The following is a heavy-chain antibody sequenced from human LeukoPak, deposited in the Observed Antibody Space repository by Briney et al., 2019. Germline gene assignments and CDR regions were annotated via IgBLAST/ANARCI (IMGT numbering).Heavy chain of an antibody. CDR1: GFTFSSYW. Sequence: PGGSLRLSCAASGFTFSSYWVSWVRQAPGKGLEWVANIKQDGSEKYYVDSVKGRFTISRDNAKNSLYLQMNSLRAEDTAVYYCASGTATTYFDYWGQGTLVTVSS. CDR2: IKQDGSEK. J-gene: IGHJ4*02. CDR3: ASGTATTYFDY. V-gene: IGHV3-7*01. D-gene: IGHD4-17*01.